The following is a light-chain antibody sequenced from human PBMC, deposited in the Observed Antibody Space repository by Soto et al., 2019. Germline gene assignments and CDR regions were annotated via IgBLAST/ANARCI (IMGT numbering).Light chain of an antibody. CDR1: SSDVGGYNY. Sequence: QSVLAQPASVSGSPGQSIAISCTGTSSDVGGYNYVSWYQQHPGKAPKLMIYDVSNRPSGVSNRFSGSKSGNTASLTISGLQSGDEGDYYCSSYANFNTLVFGTGTKVTVL. CDR2: DVS. J-gene: IGLJ1*01. CDR3: SSYANFNTLV. V-gene: IGLV2-14*01.